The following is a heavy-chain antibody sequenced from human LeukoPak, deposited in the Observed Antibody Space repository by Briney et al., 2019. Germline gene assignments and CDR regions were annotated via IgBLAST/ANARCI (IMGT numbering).Heavy chain of an antibody. Sequence: ASVKVSCNASRGTFSSYAISWVRQAPGQGLEWMGRIIPIVGIANYAQKFQGRVTSTADTSPSTAYMELSSLRSEDTAVYYCARGGQSTHYDMQGAFDIWGEGKMVTVSS. CDR3: ARGGQSTHYDMQGAFDI. D-gene: IGHD3-9*01. V-gene: IGHV1-69*04. J-gene: IGHJ3*02. CDR2: IIPIVGIA. CDR1: RGTFSSYA.